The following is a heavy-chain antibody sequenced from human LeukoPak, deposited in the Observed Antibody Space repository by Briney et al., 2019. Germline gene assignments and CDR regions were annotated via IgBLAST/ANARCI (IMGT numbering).Heavy chain of an antibody. Sequence: PSETLSLTCTVSGGSISSRSYYWGWIRQPPGKGLEWIGSIYYSGSTYCNPSLKSRVTIFVDTSKSQFSLKLRSVTAADTAVYYCANRWRGFLDPWGQGTLVTVSS. J-gene: IGHJ5*02. V-gene: IGHV4-39*01. CDR1: GGSISSRSYY. CDR3: ANRWRGFLDP. CDR2: IYYSGST. D-gene: IGHD2-15*01.